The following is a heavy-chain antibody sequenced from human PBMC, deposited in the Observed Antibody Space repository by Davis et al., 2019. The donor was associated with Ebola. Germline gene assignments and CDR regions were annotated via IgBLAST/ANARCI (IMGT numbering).Heavy chain of an antibody. CDR2: IYYTGST. CDR3: ARGRRGAQWFGEVLRFHYYGMDV. CDR1: GGSIRSYY. Sequence: MPSETLSLTCTVSGGSIRSYYWSWIRQPPGKGLEWIGYIYYTGSTDYNPSLKSRVTISVDTSAKQFSLKLRSATAADTAIYYCARGRRGAQWFGEVLRFHYYGMDVWGNGTTVTVSP. V-gene: IGHV4-59*12. J-gene: IGHJ6*04. D-gene: IGHD3-10*01.